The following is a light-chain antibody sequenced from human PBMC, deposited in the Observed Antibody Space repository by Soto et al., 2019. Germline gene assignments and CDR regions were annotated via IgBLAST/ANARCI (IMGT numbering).Light chain of an antibody. J-gene: IGKJ4*01. Sequence: DIVMTQSPDSLAVSLGERATINFKSSRSVLYSSNSKNYLAWYQQKPGQPPKLLFYWASARDSGVPDRFSGSGSGTDFTLTISSLQAEDVAVYYCQQYYSFPLSFGGGTKVEIK. V-gene: IGKV4-1*01. CDR3: QQYYSFPLS. CDR1: RSVLYSSNSKNY. CDR2: WAS.